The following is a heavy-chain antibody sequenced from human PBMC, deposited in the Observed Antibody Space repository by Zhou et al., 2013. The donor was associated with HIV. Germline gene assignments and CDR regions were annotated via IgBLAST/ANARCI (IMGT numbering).Heavy chain of an antibody. Sequence: QVQLVQSGAEVKKPGSSVKVSCKASGGTFSSYAISWVRQAPGQGLEWMGGIIPIFGTANYAQKFQGRVTITTDESTSTAYMELSSLRSEDTAVYYCARGGEYDFWSGTKTPYYYYYMDVWGKGTTVTVSS. J-gene: IGHJ6*03. D-gene: IGHD3-3*01. CDR3: ARGGEYDFWSGTKTPYYYYYMDV. CDR1: GGTFSSYA. CDR2: IIPIFGTA. V-gene: IGHV1-69*05.